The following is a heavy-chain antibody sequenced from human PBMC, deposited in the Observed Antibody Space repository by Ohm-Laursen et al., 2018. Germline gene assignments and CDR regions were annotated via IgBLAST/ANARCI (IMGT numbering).Heavy chain of an antibody. CDR2: IYSGGST. D-gene: IGHD2-21*02. V-gene: IGHV3-53*01. Sequence: SLRLSCAASGFTVSSNYMSWVRQAPGKGLEWVSVIYSGGSTYYTDSVKGRFTISRDNSKNTLDLQMNSLRVEDTAVYYCARGGGAYCGDDCDRAFDIWGQGTMVTVSS. J-gene: IGHJ3*02. CDR1: GFTVSSNY. CDR3: ARGGGAYCGDDCDRAFDI.